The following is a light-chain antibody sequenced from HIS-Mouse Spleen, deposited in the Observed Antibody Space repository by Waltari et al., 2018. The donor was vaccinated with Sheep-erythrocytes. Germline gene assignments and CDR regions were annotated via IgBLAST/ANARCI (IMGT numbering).Light chain of an antibody. CDR1: SSDVGGYNY. Sequence: QSALTQPRSVSGSPGQSGTISCPGTSSDVGGYNYVPGYQQHPGKAPQLMIYDVRKRPSGVPDRFSGSKSGNTASLTISGLQAEDEADYYCCSYAGSYNHVFATGTKVTVL. CDR2: DVR. CDR3: CSYAGSYNHV. V-gene: IGLV2-11*01. J-gene: IGLJ1*01.